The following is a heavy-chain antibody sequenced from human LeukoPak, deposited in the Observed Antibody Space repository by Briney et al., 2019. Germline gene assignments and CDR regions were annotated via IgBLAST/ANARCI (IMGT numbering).Heavy chain of an antibody. Sequence: ASVKVSCKASGYTFTSYAMHWVRQAPGQRLEWMGWINAGNGNTKYSQKFQGRVTITRDTSASTAYMELSSLRTEDTAVYYCAKDVNAYCSGDCSDYWGQGTLVTVSS. V-gene: IGHV1-3*01. D-gene: IGHD2-21*01. CDR3: AKDVNAYCSGDCSDY. CDR2: INAGNGNT. CDR1: GYTFTSYA. J-gene: IGHJ4*02.